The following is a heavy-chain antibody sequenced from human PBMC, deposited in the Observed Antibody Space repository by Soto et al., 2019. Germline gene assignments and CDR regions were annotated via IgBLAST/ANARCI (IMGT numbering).Heavy chain of an antibody. CDR1: GGSISSGGYS. CDR2: IYPSERT. D-gene: IGHD3-10*01. V-gene: IGHV4-30-2*01. CDR3: ARVPGP. J-gene: IGHJ5*02. Sequence: QLQLQESGSGLVKPSQTLSLTCAVSGGSISSGGYSWSWIRQPPGKGLEWIAYIYPSERTYYNPSLQKRVMITVDRSKIQFSLKLSSVTAADTAVYYCARVPGPWGQGTLVTFSS.